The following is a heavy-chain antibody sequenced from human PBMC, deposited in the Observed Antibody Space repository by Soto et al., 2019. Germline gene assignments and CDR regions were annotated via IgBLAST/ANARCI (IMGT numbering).Heavy chain of an antibody. CDR3: ARDLEDISNDFSSLDV. J-gene: IGHJ6*02. V-gene: IGHV3-48*02. CDR2: ISATTNII. D-gene: IGHD2-21*02. CDR1: GFTFSSYT. Sequence: GGSLRLSCAASGFTFSSYTMTWVRQAPGKGLEWIAFISATTNIIYYADSVKGRSTISRDNARNALFLQMNSLRDEDTGLYYCARDLEDISNDFSSLDVWGQGTTVTVSS.